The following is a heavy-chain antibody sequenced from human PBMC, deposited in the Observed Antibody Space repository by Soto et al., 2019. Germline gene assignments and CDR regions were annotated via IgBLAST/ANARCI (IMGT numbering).Heavy chain of an antibody. J-gene: IGHJ4*02. D-gene: IGHD3-10*01. V-gene: IGHV3-30*18. Sequence: PGGSLRLSCAASGFTFSSYGMHWVRQAPGKGLEWVAVISYDGSNKYYADSVKGRFTISRDNSKNTLYLQMNSLRAEDTAVYYCAKVGEYAAGLNWGQGTLVTVSS. CDR1: GFTFSSYG. CDR2: ISYDGSNK. CDR3: AKVGEYAAGLN.